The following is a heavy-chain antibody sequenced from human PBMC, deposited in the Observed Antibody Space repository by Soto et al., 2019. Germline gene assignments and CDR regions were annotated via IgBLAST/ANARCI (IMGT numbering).Heavy chain of an antibody. CDR2: INHSGST. V-gene: IGHV4-34*01. CDR3: AREAGYDYVWGSYRPRYFQH. CDR1: GGSFSGYY. J-gene: IGHJ1*01. D-gene: IGHD3-16*02. Sequence: SETLSLTCAVYGGSFSGYYWSWIRQHPGKGLEWIGEINHSGSTNYNPSLKSRVTISVDTSKNQFSLKLSSVTAADTAVYYCAREAGYDYVWGSYRPRYFQHWGQGTLVTVSS.